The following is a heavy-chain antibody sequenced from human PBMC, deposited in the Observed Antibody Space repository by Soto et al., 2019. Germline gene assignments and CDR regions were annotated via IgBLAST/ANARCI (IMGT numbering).Heavy chain of an antibody. CDR3: ARHNKGYDSRFPDY. CDR2: INPSDSYT. J-gene: IGHJ4*02. V-gene: IGHV5-10-1*01. Sequence: GEALKISRKGPGYSFNSYWISWVRQMPGKGREWMGRINPSDSYTNYCPSFQSHGSISADKSISTAYLQWSSLKASDTAMYYCARHNKGYDSRFPDYWGQGTLVTVSS. CDR1: GYSFNSYW. D-gene: IGHD3-22*01.